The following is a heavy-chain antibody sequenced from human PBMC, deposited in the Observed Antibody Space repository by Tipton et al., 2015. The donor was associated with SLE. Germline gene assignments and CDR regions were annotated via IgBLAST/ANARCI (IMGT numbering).Heavy chain of an antibody. V-gene: IGHV4-39*07. D-gene: IGHD3-22*01. J-gene: IGHJ6*03. CDR2: IYDSEST. CDR3: ARGLNYYDSSGYYPFYYMDV. Sequence: TLSLTCTVSGGSISTRSYYWGWIRQPPGKGLEWIGSIYDSESTYYNPSLKGRITISEDTSKNQFSLKLSSVTAADTAVYYCARGLNYYDSSGYYPFYYMDVWGKGTTVTVSS. CDR1: GGSISTRSYY.